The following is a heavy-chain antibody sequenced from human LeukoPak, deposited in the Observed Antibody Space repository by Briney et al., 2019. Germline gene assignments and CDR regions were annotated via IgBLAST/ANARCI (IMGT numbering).Heavy chain of an antibody. CDR2: IKSKTDGGTT. V-gene: IGHV3-15*01. J-gene: IGHJ4*02. CDR3: TTAPNPIVVVVAATLYYFDY. D-gene: IGHD2-15*01. Sequence: GGSLRLSCAASGFTFSNAWMSWVRQAPGKGLEWVGRIKSKTDGGTTDYAAPVEGRFTISRDDSKNTPYLQMNSLKTEDTAVYYCTTAPNPIVVVVAATLYYFDYWGQGTLVTVSS. CDR1: GFTFSNAW.